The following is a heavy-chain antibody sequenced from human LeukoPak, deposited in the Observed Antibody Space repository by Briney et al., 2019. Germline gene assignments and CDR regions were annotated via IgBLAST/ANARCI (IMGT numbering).Heavy chain of an antibody. D-gene: IGHD6-13*01. CDR1: GFTVSSTF. J-gene: IGHJ4*02. Sequence: PGESLRLSCAASGFTVSSTFMSWVRQAPGKGLEWVANIKQDGSEKKYVDSVKGRFTISRDNAKNSLYLQMNSLRPEDTAVYYCARDGGIIAAVWGQGTLVTVSS. CDR2: IKQDGSEK. V-gene: IGHV3-7*01. CDR3: ARDGGIIAAV.